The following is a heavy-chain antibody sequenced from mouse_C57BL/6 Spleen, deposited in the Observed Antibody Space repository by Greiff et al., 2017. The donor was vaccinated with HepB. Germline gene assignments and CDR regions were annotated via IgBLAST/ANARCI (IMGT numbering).Heavy chain of an antibody. CDR1: GFTFSSYA. V-gene: IGHV5-4*01. D-gene: IGHD2-5*01. Sequence: EVKVVESGGGLVKPGGSLKLSCAASGFTFSSYAMSWVRQTPEKRLEWVATISDGGSYTYYPDNVKGRFTISRDNAKNNLYLQMSHLKSEDTAMYYCARERRSNHYFDYWGQGTTLTVSS. J-gene: IGHJ2*01. CDR3: ARERRSNHYFDY. CDR2: ISDGGSYT.